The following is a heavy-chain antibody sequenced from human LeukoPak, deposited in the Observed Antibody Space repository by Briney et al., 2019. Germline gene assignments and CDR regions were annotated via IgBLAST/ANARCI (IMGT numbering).Heavy chain of an antibody. V-gene: IGHV3-23*01. Sequence: GSLRLSCVPSGFSFSNYAMSWVRQAPGKGLEWVSSISGSGGSTHYADSVKGRFTISRDNSKNTLYLQMKSLRAEDTALYYCAKGGGAYKPFDSWGQGTLVTVSS. CDR2: ISGSGGST. J-gene: IGHJ4*02. CDR3: AKGGGAYKPFDS. CDR1: GFSFSNYA. D-gene: IGHD3-16*01.